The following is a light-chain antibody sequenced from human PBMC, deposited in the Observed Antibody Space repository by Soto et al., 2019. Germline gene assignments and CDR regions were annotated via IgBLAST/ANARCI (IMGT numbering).Light chain of an antibody. CDR2: AAS. J-gene: IGKJ1*01. Sequence: EIVLTQSPGTLSWSPGERAALSCSASQSVSTTYLAWYQQKPGQAPRLLIYAASNRATGIPDRFSGSGSGTDFTLTISRLEPEDLAVYFCQQYVTSPWTFGPGTKVDIK. CDR3: QQYVTSPWT. CDR1: QSVSTTY. V-gene: IGKV3-20*01.